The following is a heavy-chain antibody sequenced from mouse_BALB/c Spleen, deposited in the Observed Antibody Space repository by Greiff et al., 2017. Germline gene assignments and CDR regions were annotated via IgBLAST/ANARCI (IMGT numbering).Heavy chain of an antibody. CDR1: GFNIKDTY. CDR3: ARGEGREYFDY. Sequence: DVKLQESGAELVKPGASVKLSCTASGFNIKDTYMHWVKQRPEQGLEWIGRIDPANGNTKYDPKFQGKATITADTSSNTAYLQLSSLTSEDTAVYYCARGEGREYFDYWGQGTTLTVSS. J-gene: IGHJ2*01. V-gene: IGHV14-3*02. D-gene: IGHD3-3*01. CDR2: IDPANGNT.